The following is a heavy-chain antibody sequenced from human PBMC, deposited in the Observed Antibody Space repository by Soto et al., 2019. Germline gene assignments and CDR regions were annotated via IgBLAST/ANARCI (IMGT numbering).Heavy chain of an antibody. J-gene: IGHJ6*02. CDR3: ARSTGYDYYYYGMDV. CDR2: ISYDGSNK. D-gene: IGHD5-18*01. V-gene: IGHV3-30*03. CDR1: RFTFSSYG. Sequence: GGSTRLSCAASRFTFSSYGMHWVRQAPGKGLEWVAVISYDGSNKYYADSVKGRFTISRDNSKNQFSLQLNSVTPEDTAVYYCARSTGYDYYYYGMDVWGQGTTVTVSS.